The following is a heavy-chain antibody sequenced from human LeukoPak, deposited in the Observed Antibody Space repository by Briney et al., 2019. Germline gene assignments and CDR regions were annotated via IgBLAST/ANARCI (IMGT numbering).Heavy chain of an antibody. CDR2: ISNTGNSI. D-gene: IGHD7-27*01. Sequence: GGSLRLSCAASGITFSDSHMTWVRQVPGKGLEWVSYISNTGNSIEYADSVKGRFTTSRDNAKSSAYLQMNSLRAEDTAVYYCGRGHWGLDYWGQGALVTVSS. V-gene: IGHV3-11*04. CDR1: GITFSDSH. J-gene: IGHJ4*02. CDR3: GRGHWGLDY.